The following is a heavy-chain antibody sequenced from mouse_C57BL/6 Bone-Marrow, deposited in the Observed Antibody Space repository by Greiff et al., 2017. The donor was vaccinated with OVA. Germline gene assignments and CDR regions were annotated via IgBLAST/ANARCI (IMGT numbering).Heavy chain of an antibody. CDR2: INPGSGGT. V-gene: IGHV1-54*01. J-gene: IGHJ4*01. CDR1: GYAFTNYL. CDR3: ARGRRSAMDY. Sequence: VQVVESGAELVRPGTSVKVSCKASGYAFTNYLIEWVKQRPGQGLEWIGVINPGSGGTNYNEKFKGKATLTADKSSSTAYMQLSSLTSEDSAVYFCARGRRSAMDYWGQGTSVTVSS.